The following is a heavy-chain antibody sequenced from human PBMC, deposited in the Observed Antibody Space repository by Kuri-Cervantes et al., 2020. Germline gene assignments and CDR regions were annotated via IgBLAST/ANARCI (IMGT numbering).Heavy chain of an antibody. CDR3: ARDGLPRVPLVRGVIIGASDI. CDR2: ISGSGGSI. J-gene: IGHJ3*02. D-gene: IGHD3-10*01. CDR1: GFTFSSYA. V-gene: IGHV3-23*01. Sequence: GGSLRLSCAASGFTFSSYAMSWVRQAPGKGLEWVSDISGSGGSIEYADSVRGRFTISRDNSKNTLFVQMNSLRAEDTAVYYCARDGLPRVPLVRGVIIGASDIWGQGTMVTVSS.